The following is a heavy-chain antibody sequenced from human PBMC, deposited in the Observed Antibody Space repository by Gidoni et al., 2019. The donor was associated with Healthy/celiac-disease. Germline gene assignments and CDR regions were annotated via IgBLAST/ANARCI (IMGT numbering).Heavy chain of an antibody. CDR2: IIPIFGTA. Sequence: QVQLVQSGSEVKKPGSSVKVSCKASGGTFRSYAISWVRQAPGQGLEWMGGIIPIFGTANYAQKFQGRVTITADESTSTAYMELSSLRSEDTAVYYCAPYYYDSSGYYLSGRPLVYWGQGTLVTVSS. CDR3: APYYYDSSGYYLSGRPLVY. J-gene: IGHJ4*02. CDR1: GGTFRSYA. D-gene: IGHD3-22*01. V-gene: IGHV1-69*01.